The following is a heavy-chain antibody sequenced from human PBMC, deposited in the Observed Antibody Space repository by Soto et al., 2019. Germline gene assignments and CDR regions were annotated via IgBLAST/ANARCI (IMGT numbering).Heavy chain of an antibody. CDR2: ISGSGGST. CDR1: GFTFSSYA. V-gene: IGHV3-23*01. CDR3: AKAGPRGFIVVVPAALFDY. D-gene: IGHD2-2*01. Sequence: GGSLRLSCAASGFTFSSYAMSWVRQAPGKGLEWVSAISGSGGSTYYADSVKGRFTISRDNSKNTLYLQMNSLRAEDTAVYYCAKAGPRGFIVVVPAALFDYWGQGTLVTVSS. J-gene: IGHJ4*02.